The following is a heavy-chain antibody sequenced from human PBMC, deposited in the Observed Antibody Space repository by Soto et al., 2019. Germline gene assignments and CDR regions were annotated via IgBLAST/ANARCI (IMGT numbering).Heavy chain of an antibody. D-gene: IGHD1-26*01. CDR1: GDSISGDNFF. CDR2: IHYSGSP. CDR3: AREVISGATLGSEAFEM. J-gene: IGHJ3*02. V-gene: IGHV4-30-4*01. Sequence: QVQLQESGPGLVKPSQTLSLTCIVSGDSISGDNFFWSWIRQPPGKGLEWIAYIHYSGSPYYNPSLKSRSTISIDTSKNQFFLQLNSVTAADTAMYYCAREVISGATLGSEAFEMWGPGIMVTVSS.